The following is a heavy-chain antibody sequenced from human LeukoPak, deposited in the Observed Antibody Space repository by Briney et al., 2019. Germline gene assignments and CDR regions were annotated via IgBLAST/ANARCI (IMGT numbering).Heavy chain of an antibody. D-gene: IGHD2-2*01. V-gene: IGHV4-59*01. CDR1: GGSISNYY. J-gene: IGHJ4*02. Sequence: SETLSLTCTVSGGSISNYYWSCIRQPPGKGLEWIGYIYYSGNTNYNPSLKSRVTISVDTSKDQFSLKLNSVTAADTAVYYCARVRYCSTNRCYDREFDNWGQGTLVTVSS. CDR2: IYYSGNT. CDR3: ARVRYCSTNRCYDREFDN.